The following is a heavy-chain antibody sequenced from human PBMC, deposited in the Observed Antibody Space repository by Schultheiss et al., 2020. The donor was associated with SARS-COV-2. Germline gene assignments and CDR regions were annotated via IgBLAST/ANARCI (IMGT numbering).Heavy chain of an antibody. Sequence: SETLSLTCAVYGGSFSGYYWSWIRQPPGKGLEWIGEINHSGSTNYNPSLKSRVTISVDTSKNQFSLKLRSVTAADTAVYYCARGKRYSYGTHYGMDVWGQGTTVTVSS. CDR1: GGSFSGYY. D-gene: IGHD5-18*01. CDR3: ARGKRYSYGTHYGMDV. V-gene: IGHV4-34*01. J-gene: IGHJ6*02. CDR2: INHSGST.